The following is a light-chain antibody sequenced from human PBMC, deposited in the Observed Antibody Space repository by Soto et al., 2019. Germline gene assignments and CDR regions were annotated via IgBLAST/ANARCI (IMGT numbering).Light chain of an antibody. CDR3: QQYNNWPALT. CDR1: QSVSSN. Sequence: EIVMTQSPATLSVSPGERATLSCRASQSVSSNLAWYQQKPGQAPRLLIYGASTSATGIPARFSGSRSGTEFTLTISSLQSEDVAVYYCQQYNNWPALTFGGGTKVEIK. J-gene: IGKJ4*01. CDR2: GAS. V-gene: IGKV3-15*01.